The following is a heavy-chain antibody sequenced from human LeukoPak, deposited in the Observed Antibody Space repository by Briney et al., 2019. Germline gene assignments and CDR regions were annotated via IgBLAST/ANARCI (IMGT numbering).Heavy chain of an antibody. CDR3: AREWPDDSRYYYMDV. D-gene: IGHD3-22*01. Sequence: GGSLRLSCAASGFSVCSNYMSWGRQAPGKGLEWVSVIYSGGNTYYADSVKGRFTISRDNSKNTLYLLMNSLRAEDTAVYYCAREWPDDSRYYYMDVWGKGTTVIVSS. J-gene: IGHJ6*03. V-gene: IGHV3-53*01. CDR1: GFSVCSNY. CDR2: IYSGGNT.